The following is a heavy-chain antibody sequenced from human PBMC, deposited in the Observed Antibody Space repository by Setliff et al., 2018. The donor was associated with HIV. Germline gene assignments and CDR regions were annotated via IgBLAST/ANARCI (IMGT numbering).Heavy chain of an antibody. D-gene: IGHD1-26*01. J-gene: IGHJ4*02. Sequence: PGGSLRLSCAASGFTFSNAWMSWVRQAPGKGLEWVGRIKSKTDGGTTDYAAPVKGRFTISRDNAKNSLYLQMNSLRAEDTAVYYCASTTDYWGQGTLVTVSS. CDR3: ASTTDY. CDR2: IKSKTDGGTT. V-gene: IGHV3-15*01. CDR1: GFTFSNAW.